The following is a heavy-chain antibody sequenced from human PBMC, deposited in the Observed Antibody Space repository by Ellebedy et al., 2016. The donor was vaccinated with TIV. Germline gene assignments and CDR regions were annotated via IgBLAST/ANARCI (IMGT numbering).Heavy chain of an antibody. V-gene: IGHV4-39*01. J-gene: IGHJ4*02. CDR1: GGSIRSSSYY. D-gene: IGHD2/OR15-2a*01. CDR2: IYSSGST. CDR3: ARHAKLFLCFFDY. Sequence: MPSETLSLTCTVSGGSIRSSSYYWGWIRQPPGKGLEWIGSIYSSGSTYYNPSLKSRVTISVDTSKNQFSLKLSSVTAADTAVYYCARHAKLFLCFFDYWGQGTLVTVSS.